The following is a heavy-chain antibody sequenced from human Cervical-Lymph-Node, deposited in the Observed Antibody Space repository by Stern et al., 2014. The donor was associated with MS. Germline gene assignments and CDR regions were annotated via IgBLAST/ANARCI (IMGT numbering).Heavy chain of an antibody. V-gene: IGHV3-30*01. CDR2: ISYDGFDE. D-gene: IGHD5-24*01. Sequence: QVQLVESGGSVVQPGRSLRLSCAASGFTFSTYAMHWVRQAPGRGLEWVAVISYDGFDEYYADSVKGRFTISRDNSKNTLFLQMNSLRAEDTAVYYCARDASTINPYFDYWGQGTLVTVSS. J-gene: IGHJ4*02. CDR3: ARDASTINPYFDY. CDR1: GFTFSTYA.